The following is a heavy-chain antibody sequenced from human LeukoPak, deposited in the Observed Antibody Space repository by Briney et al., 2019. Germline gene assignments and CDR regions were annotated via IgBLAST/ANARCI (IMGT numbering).Heavy chain of an antibody. J-gene: IGHJ6*02. D-gene: IGHD3-22*01. CDR3: ARDLEIYDSSGNYYYYGMDV. CDR2: IWYDGSNK. V-gene: IGHV3-33*01. Sequence: GGSLRLSCAASGFTFSSYGMHWVRQAPGKGLEWVAVIWYDGSNKYYADTVKGRFTISRDNSKNTLYLQMNSLRAEDTAVYYCARDLEIYDSSGNYYYYGMDVWGQGTTVTVSS. CDR1: GFTFSSYG.